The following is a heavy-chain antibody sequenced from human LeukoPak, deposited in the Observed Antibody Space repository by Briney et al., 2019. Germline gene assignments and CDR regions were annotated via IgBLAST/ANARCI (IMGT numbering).Heavy chain of an antibody. J-gene: IGHJ4*02. CDR1: GFTFSSYA. V-gene: IGHV3-23*01. CDR2: ISGSGGST. CDR3: AKDMSYYDFWSTPGSFDY. D-gene: IGHD3-3*01. Sequence: GGSLRLSCAASGFTFSSYAMSWVHQAPGKGLEWVSAISGSGGSTYYADSVKGRFTISRDNSKNTLYLQMNSLRAEDTAVYYCAKDMSYYDFWSTPGSFDYWGQGTLVTVSS.